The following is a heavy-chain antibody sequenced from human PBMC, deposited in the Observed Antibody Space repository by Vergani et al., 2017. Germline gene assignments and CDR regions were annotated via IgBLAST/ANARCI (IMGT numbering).Heavy chain of an antibody. CDR1: GASVNSYY. CDR3: ARDTFHFDSENYYDVFDS. D-gene: IGHD3-10*01. V-gene: IGHV4-59*02. J-gene: IGHJ3*02. Sequence: QVKLQESGPGLVKPSETLSLTCTVSGASVNSYYWSWIRQPPGKGLEWMGYVSFRGDTLYDPSVKGRMTISLNTSSNQFSLYLTSVTAADTAVYYCARDTFHFDSENYYDVFDSWGQGTMVIVSS. CDR2: VSFRGDT.